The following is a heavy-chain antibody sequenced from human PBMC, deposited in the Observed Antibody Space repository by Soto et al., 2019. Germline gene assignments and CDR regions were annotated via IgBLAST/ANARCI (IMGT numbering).Heavy chain of an antibody. Sequence: QVQLVQSGAAVKKPGSSVKVSCKASGCTFSSYAISWVRQAPGQGLEWMGGFIPIFGTANYAQKFQGRVTITADKSTRTAYMELSSLRSEDTAVYYCASPLHYDSSGYYGAFYYWGQGTLVTGSS. J-gene: IGHJ4*02. CDR2: FIPIFGTA. V-gene: IGHV1-69*06. D-gene: IGHD3-22*01. CDR1: GCTFSSYA. CDR3: ASPLHYDSSGYYGAFYY.